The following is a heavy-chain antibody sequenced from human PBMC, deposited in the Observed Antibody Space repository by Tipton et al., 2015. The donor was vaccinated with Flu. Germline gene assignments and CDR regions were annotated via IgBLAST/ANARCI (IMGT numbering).Heavy chain of an antibody. CDR2: INHSGST. CDR1: GGSFSGYF. Sequence: TLSLTCAVYGGSFSGYFWSWIRQPPGKGLEWIGEINHSGSTNYNPSLKSRVTISADTSKNQFSLKLSSVTAADTAMYYCARQVTNWNYIDYWGQGTLVTVSS. J-gene: IGHJ4*02. V-gene: IGHV4-34*01. CDR3: ARQVTNWNYIDY. D-gene: IGHD1-1*01.